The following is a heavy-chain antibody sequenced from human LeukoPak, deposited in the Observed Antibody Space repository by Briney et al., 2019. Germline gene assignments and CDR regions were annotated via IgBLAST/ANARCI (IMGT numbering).Heavy chain of an antibody. CDR2: FDPEDGET. V-gene: IGHV1-24*01. Sequence: GASVKVSCKVSGYTLTELSMHWVRQAPGKGLEWMGGFDPEDGETIYAQKFQGRVTMTEDTSTDTAYMELGSLRSEDTAVYYCATGYSCGSYYFDYWGQGTLVTVSS. D-gene: IGHD5-18*01. CDR1: GYTLTELS. CDR3: ATGYSCGSYYFDY. J-gene: IGHJ4*02.